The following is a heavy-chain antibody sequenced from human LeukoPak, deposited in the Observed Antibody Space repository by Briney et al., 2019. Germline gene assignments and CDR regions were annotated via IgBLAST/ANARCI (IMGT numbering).Heavy chain of an antibody. CDR3: ARSGAYYDFWSGYSKYAFDI. V-gene: IGHV3-48*04. D-gene: IGHD3-3*01. J-gene: IGHJ3*02. CDR1: GLTVSSY. CDR2: ISSSSSTI. Sequence: GGSLRLSCAASGLTVSSYMSWVRQAPGKGLEWVSYISSSSSTIYYADSVKGRSTISRDNAKNSLYLQMNSLRAEDTAVYYCARSGAYYDFWSGYSKYAFDIWGQGTMVTVSS.